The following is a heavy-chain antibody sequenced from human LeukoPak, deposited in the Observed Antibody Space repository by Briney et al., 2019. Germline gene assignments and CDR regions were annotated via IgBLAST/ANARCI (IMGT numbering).Heavy chain of an antibody. CDR2: INSDGTTT. Sequence: GGSLRVSCAASGFTFSSYWMDWVRQAPGKGLVWVSGINSDGTTTRYAESVKGRFTISRDNAKSTLYLQMNSLRAEDTAVYYCARVGSTDSPHAFDIWGQGTTVTVSS. D-gene: IGHD3-22*01. V-gene: IGHV3-74*01. CDR3: ARVGSTDSPHAFDI. J-gene: IGHJ3*02. CDR1: GFTFSSYW.